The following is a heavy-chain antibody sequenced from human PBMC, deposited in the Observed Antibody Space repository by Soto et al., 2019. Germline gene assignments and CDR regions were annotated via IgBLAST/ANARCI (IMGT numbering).Heavy chain of an antibody. CDR2: IKQDGSEK. J-gene: IGHJ6*02. V-gene: IGHV3-7*01. CDR3: ARDPGPLDV. Sequence: GGSLRLSCAASGFTFSSYWMSWVRQAPGKGLEWVANIKQDGSEKYYADSVKGRFTISRDNSKNTLYLQMNSLRAEDTAVYYCARDPGPLDVWGQGTTVTVSS. CDR1: GFTFSSYW.